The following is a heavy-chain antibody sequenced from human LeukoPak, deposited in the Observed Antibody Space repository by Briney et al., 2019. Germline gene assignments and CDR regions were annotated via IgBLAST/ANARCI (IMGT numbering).Heavy chain of an antibody. V-gene: IGHV1-46*01. D-gene: IGHD3-22*01. CDR3: ARQEDSSGYYHYY. J-gene: IGHJ4*02. Sequence: ASVKVSCKASGYTFTNYYVHWVRQAPGQGLEWMGIINPSGGYTTYAQKFQGRVTMTRDTSTSTVSMELSSLRSGDTAVYFCARQEDSSGYYHYYWGQGTLVTVSS. CDR2: INPSGGYT. CDR1: GYTFTNYY.